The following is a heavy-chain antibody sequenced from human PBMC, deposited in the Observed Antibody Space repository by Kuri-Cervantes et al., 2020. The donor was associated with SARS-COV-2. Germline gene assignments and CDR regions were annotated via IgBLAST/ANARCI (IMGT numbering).Heavy chain of an antibody. CDR3: ARAPFRTNRAIVVVPAAIDY. V-gene: IGHV1-3*01. CDR1: GYTFTSYA. CDR2: INAGNGNT. Sequence: ASVKVSCKASGYTFTSYAMHWVRQAPGQRLEWMGWINAGNGNTKYSQKFQGRVTITRDTSASTAYMEPSSLRSEDTAVYYCARAPFRTNRAIVVVPAAIDYWGQGTLVTVSS. J-gene: IGHJ4*02. D-gene: IGHD2-2*02.